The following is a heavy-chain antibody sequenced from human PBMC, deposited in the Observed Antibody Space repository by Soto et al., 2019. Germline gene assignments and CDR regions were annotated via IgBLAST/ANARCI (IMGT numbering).Heavy chain of an antibody. Sequence: GGSLRLSCAASGFAFSSFSMSWVRQSAEKGLEWVSTISGSGLNTYSADSVKGRFTTSRDNSKNTLYLQMDNLRAEDTAVYYCATPPGYNYTWGTLDYWGQGTLVTVSS. CDR3: ATPPGYNYTWGTLDY. CDR2: ISGSGLNT. D-gene: IGHD3-16*01. CDR1: GFAFSSFS. J-gene: IGHJ4*02. V-gene: IGHV3-23*01.